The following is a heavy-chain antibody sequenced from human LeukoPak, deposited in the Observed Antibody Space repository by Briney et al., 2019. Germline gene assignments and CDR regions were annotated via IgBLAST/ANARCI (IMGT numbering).Heavy chain of an antibody. V-gene: IGHV3-30*02. CDR3: GKHDSSSYY. J-gene: IGHJ4*02. CDR1: GFIFSTYG. Sequence: GGSLRLSCAASGFIFSTYGMHWVRQAPGKGLEWVAFTRSDGSDEYYAGSVKGRFTISRDNSKNTLFLQMNSLRAEDTAVYYCGKHDSSSYYWGQGTLVTVSS. CDR2: TRSDGSDE. D-gene: IGHD3-22*01.